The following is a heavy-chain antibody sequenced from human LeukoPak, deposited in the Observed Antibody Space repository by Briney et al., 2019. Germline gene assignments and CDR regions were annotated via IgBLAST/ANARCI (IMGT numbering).Heavy chain of an antibody. Sequence: SETLSLTCTVSGGSVSSSDYYWGWIRQPPGKGLEWIGAIYSGGSVYYNPSLKSRLTISVDTSKNQFSLKLSPVTAADTAVYYCARVRYCSSTSCPWGQGTLLTVSS. CDR2: IYSGGSV. J-gene: IGHJ5*02. D-gene: IGHD2-2*01. V-gene: IGHV4-39*07. CDR3: ARVRYCSSTSCP. CDR1: GGSVSSSDYY.